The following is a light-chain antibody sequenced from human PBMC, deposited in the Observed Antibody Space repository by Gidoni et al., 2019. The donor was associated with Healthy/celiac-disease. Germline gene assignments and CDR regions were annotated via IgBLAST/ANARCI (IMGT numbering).Light chain of an antibody. CDR3: QQYNSYSGT. J-gene: IGKJ1*01. Sequence: GARVTITCRASQSISSWLAWDQQKPGKAPKLLIYDASSLESGAPSRFSGSGSGTEFTLTISSLQPDDFATYYCQQYNSYSGTFGQGTKVEIK. CDR2: DAS. CDR1: QSISSW. V-gene: IGKV1-5*01.